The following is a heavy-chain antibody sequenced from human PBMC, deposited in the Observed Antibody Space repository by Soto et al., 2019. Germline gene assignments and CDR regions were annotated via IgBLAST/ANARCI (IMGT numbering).Heavy chain of an antibody. Sequence: EVQLLESGGGLVQPGGSLRLSCAASGFTFSSYAMSWVRQAPGKGLEWVSVISGSGDSTYYADSVKSRFTISRDNSKNTLYLQINSLRAEDTAVYYCARRTSGWYLDYGGQGTLVTVSS. J-gene: IGHJ4*02. CDR1: GFTFSSYA. V-gene: IGHV3-23*01. D-gene: IGHD6-19*01. CDR2: ISGSGDST. CDR3: ARRTSGWYLDY.